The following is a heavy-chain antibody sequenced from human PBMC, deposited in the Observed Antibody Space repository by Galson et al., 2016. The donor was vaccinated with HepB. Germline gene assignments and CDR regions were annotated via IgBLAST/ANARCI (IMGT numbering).Heavy chain of an antibody. Sequence: SVKVSCKASGYTFTTDGIRWVRQAPGQGLEWMGWISPNSGNTTYAQKVQGRVTMTTDTSTNTVYMELRSLRPDDTAVYYCAREGVCTGGRCYSGFDYWGQGSLVTVSS. CDR3: AREGVCTGGRCYSGFDY. CDR2: ISPNSGNT. J-gene: IGHJ4*02. D-gene: IGHD2-15*01. V-gene: IGHV1-18*04. CDR1: GYTFTTDG.